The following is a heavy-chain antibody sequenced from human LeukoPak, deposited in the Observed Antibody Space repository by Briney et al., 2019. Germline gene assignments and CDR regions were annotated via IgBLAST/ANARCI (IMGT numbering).Heavy chain of an antibody. J-gene: IGHJ4*02. CDR3: AKRSDGNYAFDY. V-gene: IGHV4-4*02. D-gene: IGHD4-17*01. CDR1: GGSISSTNW. Sequence: SETLSLTCAVSGGSISSTNWWTWVRQPPGKRLEWIGEVYHTGGTDYNPSLKSRATISVDKPTNQFSLKLSSVTAADTAVYYCAKRSDGNYAFDYWGQGTLVTVSS. CDR2: VYHTGGT.